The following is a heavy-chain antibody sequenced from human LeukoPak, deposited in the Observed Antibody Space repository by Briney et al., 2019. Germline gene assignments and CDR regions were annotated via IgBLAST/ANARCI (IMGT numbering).Heavy chain of an antibody. D-gene: IGHD3-10*01. Sequence: ASVKVSCKASGYTFTSYYMHWVRQAPGQGLEWMGIINPSGGSTSYAQKFQGRVTMTRDMSTSTVYMELSSLRSEDTAVYYCARAAMVRGGGDYWGQGTLVTVSS. V-gene: IGHV1-46*01. CDR3: ARAAMVRGGGDY. CDR1: GYTFTSYY. CDR2: INPSGGST. J-gene: IGHJ4*02.